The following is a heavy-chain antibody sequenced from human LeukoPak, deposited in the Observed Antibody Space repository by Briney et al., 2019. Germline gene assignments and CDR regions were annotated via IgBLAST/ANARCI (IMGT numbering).Heavy chain of an antibody. V-gene: IGHV3-7*01. Sequence: GGSLRLSCAASGFTFSRYWMSWLRQAPGKGLEWVANINEDGSEKYYVDSVKGRFSISRDNAKNSLYLQMNSLRAEDTAVYYCARDSMSGGVGHWGQGTLVTVSS. D-gene: IGHD3-10*01. CDR3: ARDSMSGGVGH. J-gene: IGHJ4*02. CDR1: GFTFSRYW. CDR2: INEDGSEK.